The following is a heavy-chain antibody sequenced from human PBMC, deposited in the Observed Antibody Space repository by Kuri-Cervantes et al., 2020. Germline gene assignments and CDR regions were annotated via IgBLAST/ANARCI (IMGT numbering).Heavy chain of an antibody. CDR1: GFTFDDYA. CDR2: ISWNSGSI. CDR3: ARDKQLRIAAAGRGYYYYYGMDV. V-gene: IGHV3-9*01. D-gene: IGHD6-13*01. J-gene: IGHJ6*02. Sequence: SLKISCAASGFTFDDYAMHWVRQAPGKGLEWVSGISWNSGSIGYADSVKGRFTISRDNAKNSLYLQMNSLRAEDTAVYYCARDKQLRIAAAGRGYYYYYGMDVWGQGTTVTVSS.